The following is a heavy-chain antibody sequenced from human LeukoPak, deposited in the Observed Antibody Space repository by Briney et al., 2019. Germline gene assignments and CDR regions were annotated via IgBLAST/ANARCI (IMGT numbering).Heavy chain of an antibody. CDR3: AKDKYDILTGPFDY. Sequence: PGGSLTLSCAASRLTFDDYAIHWVRQAPGQGLEWVSLISGDGGSTYYPDSVKGRFTISRDNSKNSLYLQMNSLRTEDTAVYYCAKDKYDILTGPFDYWGQGTLVTVSS. J-gene: IGHJ4*02. D-gene: IGHD3-9*01. CDR1: RLTFDDYA. CDR2: ISGDGGST. V-gene: IGHV3-43*02.